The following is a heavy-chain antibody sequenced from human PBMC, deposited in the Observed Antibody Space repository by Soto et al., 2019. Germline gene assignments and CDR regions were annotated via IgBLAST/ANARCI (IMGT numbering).Heavy chain of an antibody. CDR1: GGSISRYY. CDR2: LYNTGST. CDR3: ARSVFP. J-gene: IGHJ5*02. V-gene: IGHV4-59*12. Sequence: SETLSLTCTVSGGSISRYYWSWIRQTPGKGLEWIGYLYNTGSTIYNPSLESRVTISVDTSKNQFSLKLSSVTAADTAVYYCARSVFPWGQGTLVTVSS.